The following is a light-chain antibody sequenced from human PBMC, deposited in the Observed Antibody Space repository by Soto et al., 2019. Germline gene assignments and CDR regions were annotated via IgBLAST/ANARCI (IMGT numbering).Light chain of an antibody. CDR2: DAS. CDR3: QEGTYWPA. Sequence: EILLTQSPAIFSWSPGEKATLSCRASQRVSGSLGWYQQKPGQAPRLIIYDASVRATGIPARFSGSGSGTDFTLTISSLEPEDFAVYYCQEGTYWPAFGGGTKVEIK. V-gene: IGKV3-11*01. J-gene: IGKJ4*01. CDR1: QRVSGS.